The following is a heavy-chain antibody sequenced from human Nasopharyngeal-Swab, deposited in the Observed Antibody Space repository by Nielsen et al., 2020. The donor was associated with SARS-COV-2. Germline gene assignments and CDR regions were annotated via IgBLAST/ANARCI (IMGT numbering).Heavy chain of an antibody. V-gene: IGHV4-59*08. D-gene: IGHD1-26*01. CDR2: VYDSGGT. CDR1: GGSISNYY. CDR3: ARGELLNSYYYYYMDV. Sequence: SETLSLTCTVSGGSISNYYWSWIRQPPGKGLEWIGYVYDSGGTNYNPSLKSRVTISVDTSKNQFSLKLSSVTAADTAVYYCARGELLNSYYYYYMDVWGKGTTVTVSS. J-gene: IGHJ6*03.